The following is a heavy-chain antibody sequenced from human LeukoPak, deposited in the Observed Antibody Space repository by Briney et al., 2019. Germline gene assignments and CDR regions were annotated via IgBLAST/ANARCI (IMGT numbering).Heavy chain of an antibody. CDR2: ISYDGSNK. CDR1: GFTFSSYA. CDR3: ARGGSLYDILTGYYSAEYFQH. Sequence: PGGSLRLSCAASGFTFSSYAMHWVRQAPGKGLEWVAVISYDGSNKYYADSVKGRFTISRDNSKNTLYLQMNSLRAEDTAVYYCARGGSLYDILTGYYSAEYFQHWGQGTLVTVSS. J-gene: IGHJ1*01. D-gene: IGHD3-9*01. V-gene: IGHV3-30-3*01.